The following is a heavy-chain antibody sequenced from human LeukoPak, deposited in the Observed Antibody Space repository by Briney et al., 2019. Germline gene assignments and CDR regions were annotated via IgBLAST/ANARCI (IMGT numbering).Heavy chain of an antibody. CDR2: IYSSGST. CDR3: ARQPRRYSYGVFAY. Sequence: TLSLTCTVSGGSISSGTYYWSWIRQPAGKGLEWIGRIYSSGSTNYNPSLKSRVSISVDTSKNQFSLKLSSVTAADTAVYYCARQPRRYSYGVFAYWGQGTLVTVSS. CDR1: GGSISSGTYY. V-gene: IGHV4-61*02. D-gene: IGHD5-18*01. J-gene: IGHJ4*02.